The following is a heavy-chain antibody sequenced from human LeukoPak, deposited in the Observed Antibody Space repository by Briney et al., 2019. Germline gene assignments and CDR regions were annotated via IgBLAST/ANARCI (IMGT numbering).Heavy chain of an antibody. Sequence: GGSLRLSCAPSGVMLSRDWMSWGRPAPGEGREWVADIKEDGSEKSYVDSVKGRFTISRDNAKNSLYLQMNTLRAEDTAVYYCARAGTISTPDRPNYDFWSGYYTAYDYWGQGNLVTVSS. V-gene: IGHV3-7*01. J-gene: IGHJ4*02. CDR2: IKEDGSEK. D-gene: IGHD3-3*01. CDR1: GVMLSRDW. CDR3: ARAGTISTPDRPNYDFWSGYYTAYDY.